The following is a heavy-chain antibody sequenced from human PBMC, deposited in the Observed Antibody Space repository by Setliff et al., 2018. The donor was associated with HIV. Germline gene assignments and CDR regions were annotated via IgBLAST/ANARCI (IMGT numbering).Heavy chain of an antibody. CDR2: IHHSVTT. Sequence: SETLSLTCAVSGYSISSGYYWAWIRQSPGKGLDWIGSIHHSVTTYYNPSLKSRVTISVDTTTNQVSLQVNSVTAVDTAVYYCARVPHRVVGTTTLLYHFDYWGLGTLVTVSS. V-gene: IGHV4-38-2*01. CDR3: ARVPHRVVGTTTLLYHFDY. CDR1: GYSISSGYY. J-gene: IGHJ4*02. D-gene: IGHD1-26*01.